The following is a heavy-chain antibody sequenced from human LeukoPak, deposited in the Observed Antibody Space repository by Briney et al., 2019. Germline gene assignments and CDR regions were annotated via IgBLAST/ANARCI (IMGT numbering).Heavy chain of an antibody. CDR2: IYPGDSDT. Sequence: GESLQISCKGSGYSFTNYWIGWVRQMPGKGLEWMGIIYPGDSDTRYSPSFQGQVTISGDKSISTAFLQWSSLKASDTAMYYCARQVGHSYGSGAFDIWGQGTMVTVSS. CDR3: ARQVGHSYGSGAFDI. J-gene: IGHJ3*02. D-gene: IGHD5-18*01. V-gene: IGHV5-51*01. CDR1: GYSFTNYW.